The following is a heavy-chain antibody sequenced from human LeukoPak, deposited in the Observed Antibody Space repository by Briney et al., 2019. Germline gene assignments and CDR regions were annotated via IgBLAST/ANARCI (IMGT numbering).Heavy chain of an antibody. D-gene: IGHD5-24*01. J-gene: IGHJ4*02. CDR2: ISYDGSER. V-gene: IGHV3-30*18. Sequence: GGSLRLSCAASGFTFSSYGMHWVRQAPGKGLEWVTVISYDGSERYYADFVKGRFTISRDNSRNTLYLQMNSLRVEDTAVYYCAKRGEMATKSLDYWGQGTLVTVSS. CDR1: GFTFSSYG. CDR3: AKRGEMATKSLDY.